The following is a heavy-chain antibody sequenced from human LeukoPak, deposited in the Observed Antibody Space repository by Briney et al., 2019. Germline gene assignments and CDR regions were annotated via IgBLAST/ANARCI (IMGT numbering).Heavy chain of an antibody. D-gene: IGHD3-22*01. CDR2: ISAYNGNT. J-gene: IGHJ4*02. CDR1: GYTFTSYG. CDR3: ARRGPPKYYYDSSGYSDFDF. Sequence: ASVKVSCKASGYTFTSYGISWVRQAPGQGLEWMGWISAYNGNTNYAQKLQGRVTMTTDTSTSTAYMELCSLRSEDTAVYYCARRGPPKYYYDSSGYSDFDFWGQGTLVTVSS. V-gene: IGHV1-18*01.